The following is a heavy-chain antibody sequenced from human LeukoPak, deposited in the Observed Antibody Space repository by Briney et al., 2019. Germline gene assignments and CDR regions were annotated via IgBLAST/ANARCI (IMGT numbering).Heavy chain of an antibody. CDR1: GFTFSNYA. V-gene: IGHV3-23*01. Sequence: GGSLRLSCAASGFTFSNYAMSWVRLAPGKGLEWVSAISGSSGGTYYADSVKGRFTISRDNSKNTLYLQMNSLRAEDTAVYYCAKASGDGSNYYFDSWGQGTLVTVSS. D-gene: IGHD5-24*01. CDR3: AKASGDGSNYYFDS. CDR2: ISGSSGGT. J-gene: IGHJ4*02.